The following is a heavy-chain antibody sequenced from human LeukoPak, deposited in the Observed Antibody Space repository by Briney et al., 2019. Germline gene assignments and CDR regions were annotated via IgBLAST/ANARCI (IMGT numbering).Heavy chain of an antibody. CDR3: AKDIGRRIADYGMDV. V-gene: IGHV3-43*02. J-gene: IGHJ6*02. CDR1: GFTFDDYA. CDR2: ISGDGGST. D-gene: IGHD6-13*01. Sequence: PGGSLRLSCAASGFTFDDYAMHWVRQAPGKGLEWVSLISGDGGSTYYADSVKGRLTISRDNSKSSLYLQMNSLRTEDTALYYCAKDIGRRIADYGMDVWGQGTTVTVSS.